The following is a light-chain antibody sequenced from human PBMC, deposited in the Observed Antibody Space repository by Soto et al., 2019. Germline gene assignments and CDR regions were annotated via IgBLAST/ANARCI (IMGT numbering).Light chain of an antibody. CDR1: MRDVGAYNL. V-gene: IGLV2-14*01. Sequence: QSVLTQPASVSGSAGQSITISCSGTMRDVGAYNLVSWYQHHPGKAPKLIIYDVSNRPSGVSDRFSGSRSGDAASLTISGLQSEDEADYYCSSFTSTSTLLFGGGTKLTVL. CDR2: DVS. CDR3: SSFTSTSTLL. J-gene: IGLJ2*01.